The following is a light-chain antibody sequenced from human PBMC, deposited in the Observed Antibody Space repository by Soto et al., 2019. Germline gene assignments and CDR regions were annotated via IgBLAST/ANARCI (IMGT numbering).Light chain of an antibody. CDR2: DVS. V-gene: IGLV2-14*01. CDR3: CSYTTSNTRQIV. J-gene: IGLJ1*01. CDR1: SSDVGGYNY. Sequence: QSALTQPDSVSGSPGQSITISCTGTSSDVGGYNYVSWYQQYPGKAPKFMIYDVSNRPSGVSNRFSGSKSGNTASLTISGLQAEDEADYYCCSYTTSNTRQIVFGTGTKLTVL.